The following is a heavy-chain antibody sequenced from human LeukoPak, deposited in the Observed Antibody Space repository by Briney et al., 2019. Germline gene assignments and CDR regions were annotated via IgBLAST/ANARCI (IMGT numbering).Heavy chain of an antibody. V-gene: IGHV4-4*07. CDR1: GGSFSNYY. J-gene: IGHJ6*02. Sequence: SETLSLTCTVSGGSFSNYYWSWIRQPAGKGLEWIGRIYTSGSTNYNPSVKSRVTMSVDTSNNQFSLKLTSVIAADTAVYYCARQPPQYYGMDVWGQGTTVTVPS. CDR3: ARQPPQYYGMDV. CDR2: IYTSGST. D-gene: IGHD1-14*01.